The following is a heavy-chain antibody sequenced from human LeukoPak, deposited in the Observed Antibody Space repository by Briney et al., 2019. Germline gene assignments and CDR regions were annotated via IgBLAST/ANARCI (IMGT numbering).Heavy chain of an antibody. V-gene: IGHV1-2*06. CDR3: ARKVNWSGYYVIGY. J-gene: IGHJ4*02. Sequence: ASVKVSCKASGYTFTGYYMHWVRQAPGQGLEWMGRINPNSGGTNYAQNFQGRVTMTRDTSISAAYMELSRLRSDDTAVYYCARKVNWSGYYVIGYWGQGTLVTVSS. CDR1: GYTFTGYY. D-gene: IGHD3-3*01. CDR2: INPNSGGT.